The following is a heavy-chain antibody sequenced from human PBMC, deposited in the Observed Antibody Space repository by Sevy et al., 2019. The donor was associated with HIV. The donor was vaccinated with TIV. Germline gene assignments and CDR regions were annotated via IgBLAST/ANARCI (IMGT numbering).Heavy chain of an antibody. CDR3: ARVYCGATNGNPHNYYGLDV. CDR1: GFTLYKSA. J-gene: IGHJ6*02. V-gene: IGHV3-43*01. CDR2: ISRDGDSI. D-gene: IGHD2-21*01. Sequence: GGSLRLSCAASGFTLYKSAMHWVRQVPGKALEWVSLISRDGDSIYYADSVKGRFTISRDNSKNSLYLQMNNLTIEDTALYYCARVYCGATNGNPHNYYGLDVWGQGTTVTVS.